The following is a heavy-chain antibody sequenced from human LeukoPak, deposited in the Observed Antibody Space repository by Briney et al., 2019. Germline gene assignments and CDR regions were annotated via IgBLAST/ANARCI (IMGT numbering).Heavy chain of an antibody. V-gene: IGHV3-23*01. Sequence: PGGSLRLSCAASGFTFSSYAMSWVRQAPGKGLEWVSAISGSGGSTYYADSVKGRFTISRDNSKNSLYLQMNSLRAEDTAVYYCARESGGPYYHILTGYYPFDYWGQGTLVTVSS. CDR2: ISGSGGST. CDR3: ARESGGPYYHILTGYYPFDY. J-gene: IGHJ4*02. CDR1: GFTFSSYA. D-gene: IGHD3-9*01.